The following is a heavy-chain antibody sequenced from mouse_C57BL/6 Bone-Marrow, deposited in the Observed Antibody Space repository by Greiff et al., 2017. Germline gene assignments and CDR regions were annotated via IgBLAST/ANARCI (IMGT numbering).Heavy chain of an antibody. CDR3: ARCGKFITTVVGAMDY. V-gene: IGHV1-50*01. D-gene: IGHD1-1*01. Sequence: QVQLKQPGAELVKPGASVKLSCKASGYTFTSYWMQWVKQRPGQGLEWIGEIDPSDSYTNYNQKFKGKATLTVDTSSSTAYMQLSSRTSEDSAVYYCARCGKFITTVVGAMDYWGQGTSVTVSS. CDR2: IDPSDSYT. CDR1: GYTFTSYW. J-gene: IGHJ4*01.